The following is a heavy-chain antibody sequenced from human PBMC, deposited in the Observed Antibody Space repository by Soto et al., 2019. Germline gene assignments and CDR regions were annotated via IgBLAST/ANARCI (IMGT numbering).Heavy chain of an antibody. V-gene: IGHV1-69*06. CDR3: ARDWGDYYGSGKAFDI. J-gene: IGHJ3*02. CDR1: GGTFSSYA. CDR2: IIPIFGTA. D-gene: IGHD3-10*01. Sequence: GASVKVSCKASGGTFSSYAISWVRQAPGQGLEWMGGIIPIFGTANYAQKFQGRVTITADKSTSTAYMELSSLRSEDTAVYYCARDWGDYYGSGKAFDIWGQGTMVTVSS.